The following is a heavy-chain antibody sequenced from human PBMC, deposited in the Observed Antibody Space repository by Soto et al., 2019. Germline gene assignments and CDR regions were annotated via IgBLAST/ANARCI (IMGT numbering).Heavy chain of an antibody. CDR2: INPSGGST. CDR3: ARAGWLQPYYYFDY. CDR1: GYTLTSSY. D-gene: IGHD5-12*01. Sequence: STTGTCKTSGYTLTSSYMHWVRQTPGQGLEWMGIINPSGGSTSYAQKFQGRVTMTRDTSTSTVYMELSSLRSEDTAVYYCARAGWLQPYYYFDYWGQGTLVTVSS. V-gene: IGHV1-46*01. J-gene: IGHJ4*02.